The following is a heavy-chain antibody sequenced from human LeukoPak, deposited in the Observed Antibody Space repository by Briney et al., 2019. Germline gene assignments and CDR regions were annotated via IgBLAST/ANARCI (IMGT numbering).Heavy chain of an antibody. V-gene: IGHV3-30*04. CDR1: GFTFDDYA. Sequence: PGGSLRLSCAASGFTFDDYAMHWVRQAPGKGLEWVAVISYDGSNKYYADSVKGRFTISRDNSKNTLYLQMNSLRAEDTAVYYCARDLRNGMDVWGQGTTVTVSS. CDR2: ISYDGSNK. J-gene: IGHJ6*02. CDR3: ARDLRNGMDV.